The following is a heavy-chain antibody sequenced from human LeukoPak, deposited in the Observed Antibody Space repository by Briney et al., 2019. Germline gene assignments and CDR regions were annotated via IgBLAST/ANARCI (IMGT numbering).Heavy chain of an antibody. Sequence: SETLSLTCTVSGGSISSSSYYWGWIRQPPGKGLEWIGSIYHSGSTYYNPSLKSRVTISVDTSKNQFSLKLSSVTAADTAVYYCARDVRGYSYGYYDYWGQGTLVTVFS. J-gene: IGHJ4*02. V-gene: IGHV4-39*07. CDR2: IYHSGST. D-gene: IGHD5-18*01. CDR1: GGSISSSSYY. CDR3: ARDVRGYSYGYYDY.